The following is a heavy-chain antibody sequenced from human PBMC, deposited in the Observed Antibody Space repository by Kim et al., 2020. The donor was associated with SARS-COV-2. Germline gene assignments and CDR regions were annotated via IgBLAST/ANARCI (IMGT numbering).Heavy chain of an antibody. V-gene: IGHV3-21*01. CDR3: ARDPVYQPFYDYDSSGYSPVDN. CDR1: GFTFSSYS. J-gene: IGHJ4*02. D-gene: IGHD3-22*01. CDR2: ISSSSSYI. Sequence: GGSLRLSCAASGFTFSSYSMNWVRQAPGKGLEWVSSISSSSSYIYYADSVKGRFTISRDNAKNSLYLQMNSLRAEDTAVYYCARDPVYQPFYDYDSSGYSPVDNWGEGALVTVSS.